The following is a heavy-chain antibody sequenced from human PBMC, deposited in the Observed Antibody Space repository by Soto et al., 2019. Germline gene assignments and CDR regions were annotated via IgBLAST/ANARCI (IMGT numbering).Heavy chain of an antibody. V-gene: IGHV3-43*01. CDR2: ISWDGGST. D-gene: IGHD6-13*01. Sequence: GGSLRLSCAASVFTFDDYTMHCVRQSPGKGLEWVSLISWDGGSTYYADSVKGRFTISRDNSKNSLYLQMNSLRTEDTALYYCAKGYFGYSSSWPLRYWGQGTLVNVS. CDR1: VFTFDDYT. J-gene: IGHJ4*02. CDR3: AKGYFGYSSSWPLRY.